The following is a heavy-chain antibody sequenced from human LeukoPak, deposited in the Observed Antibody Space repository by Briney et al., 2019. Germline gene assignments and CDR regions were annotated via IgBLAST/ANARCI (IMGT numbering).Heavy chain of an antibody. J-gene: IGHJ4*02. CDR2: INPNSGGT. CDR3: ARADCGGDCYSDY. CDR1: GYTFTGYY. V-gene: IGHV1-2*02. Sequence: GASVKVSCKASGYTFTGYYMHWVRQAPGQGLEWMGWINPNSGGTNYARKFQGRVTMTTDTSTSTVYMELRSLRPDDTAVYYCARADCGGDCYSDYWGQGTLVTVSS. D-gene: IGHD2-21*02.